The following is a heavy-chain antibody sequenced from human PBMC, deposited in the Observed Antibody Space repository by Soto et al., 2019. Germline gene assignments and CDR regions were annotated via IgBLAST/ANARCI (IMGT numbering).Heavy chain of an antibody. CDR1: GGSISSYY. D-gene: IGHD3-22*01. J-gene: IGHJ4*02. V-gene: IGHV4-59*01. CDR3: SRMNYYDTSGYPFDY. CDR2: IYFRGTT. Sequence: SETLSLTCTVSGGSISSYYWSWIRQPPGKGLKWIGYIYFRGTTNYNPSLKSRVTMSADTSKNQFSLKLNSVTAADTAVYYCSRMNYYDTSGYPFDYWGQGMMVTVPS.